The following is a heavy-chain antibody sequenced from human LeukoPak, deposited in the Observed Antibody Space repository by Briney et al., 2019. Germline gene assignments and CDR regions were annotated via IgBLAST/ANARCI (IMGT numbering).Heavy chain of an antibody. V-gene: IGHV3-23*01. CDR1: GYSFTSYW. J-gene: IGHJ3*02. D-gene: IGHD3-10*01. CDR3: AKLGGNYGSGSYQAFDI. CDR2: ISGSGGST. Sequence: GESLKISCKGSGYSFTSYWIGWVRQAPGKGLEWVSAISGSGGSTYYADSMRGRFTISRDNSKNTLCLQMNSLRAEDTAVYFCAKLGGNYGSGSYQAFDIWGQGTMVTVSS.